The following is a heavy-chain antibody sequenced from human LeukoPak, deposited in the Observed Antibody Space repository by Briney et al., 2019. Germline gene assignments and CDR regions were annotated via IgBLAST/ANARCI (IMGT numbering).Heavy chain of an antibody. V-gene: IGHV1-2*02. D-gene: IGHD3-3*01. Sequence: ASVKVSCKASGYTFTSYGISWVRQAPGQGLEWMGWINPNSGGTNYAQKFQGRVTMTRDTSISTAYMELSRLRSDDTAVYYCARDPTIFGVLYYFDYWGQGTLVTVSS. CDR3: ARDPTIFGVLYYFDY. J-gene: IGHJ4*02. CDR2: INPNSGGT. CDR1: GYTFTSYG.